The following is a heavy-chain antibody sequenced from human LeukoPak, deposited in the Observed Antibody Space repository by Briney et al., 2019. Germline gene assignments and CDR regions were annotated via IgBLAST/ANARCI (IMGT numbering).Heavy chain of an antibody. CDR3: ARDPYSGHYGDYYYYYMDV. Sequence: GRTLRLSCAASGFTFSSYAMHWVRQAPGKGLEWVALIPYDGSNKYYADSVKGRFTISRDNAKNSLYLQMNSLSPDDTAVYFCARDPYSGHYGDYYYYYMDVWGKGTTVTISS. CDR1: GFTFSSYA. D-gene: IGHD1-26*01. CDR2: IPYDGSNK. J-gene: IGHJ6*03. V-gene: IGHV3-30*04.